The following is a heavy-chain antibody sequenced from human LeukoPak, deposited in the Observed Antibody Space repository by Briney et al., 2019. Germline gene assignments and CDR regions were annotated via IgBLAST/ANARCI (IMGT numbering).Heavy chain of an antibody. Sequence: GGSLRLSCAASGFTFSNYWMTWVRQAPGKGLEWVAHINQDGSEEHYMDSVKARITISRDNAKTSLSLQMNSLRAEDTAVYYCVRDGGVSGYDLLDYWGQGTLVTVSS. V-gene: IGHV3-7*01. CDR1: GFTFSNYW. J-gene: IGHJ4*02. CDR3: VRDGGVSGYDLLDY. CDR2: INQDGSEE. D-gene: IGHD5-12*01.